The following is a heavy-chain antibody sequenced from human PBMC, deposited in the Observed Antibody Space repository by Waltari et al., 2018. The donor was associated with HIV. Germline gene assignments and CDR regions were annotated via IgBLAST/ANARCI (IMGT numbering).Heavy chain of an antibody. CDR1: GYTFTSYD. V-gene: IGHV1-8*01. Sequence: QVHLVQSGAELKEPGASVKVSCKASGYTFTSYDINWVRQATGQGLEWMGYMDPNSGNTGYAQKFQGRVTMTRDTSISTAYMELSSLRSEDTAVYYCARELRHQADWGQGTLVTVSS. CDR2: MDPNSGNT. J-gene: IGHJ1*01. CDR3: ARELRHQAD.